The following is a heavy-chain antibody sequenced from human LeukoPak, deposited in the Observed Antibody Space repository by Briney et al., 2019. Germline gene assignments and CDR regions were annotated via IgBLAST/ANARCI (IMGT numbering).Heavy chain of an antibody. D-gene: IGHD3/OR15-3a*01. J-gene: IGHJ4*02. CDR3: ARQLWFSGPFDY. Sequence: SETLSLTCTVSGGSINSSSYYWGWIRQPPGKGLEWIGNIHDSGSTYYNPSLKSRFTISVDTSKNQFSLKLSSVTAADTAVYYCARQLWFSGPFDYWGQGTLVTVSS. CDR1: GGSINSSSYY. V-gene: IGHV4-39*01. CDR2: IHDSGST.